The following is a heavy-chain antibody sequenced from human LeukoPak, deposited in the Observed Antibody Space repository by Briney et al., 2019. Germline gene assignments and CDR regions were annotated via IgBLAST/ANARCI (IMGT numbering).Heavy chain of an antibody. CDR3: VRAVGAVAGPGDWFDP. D-gene: IGHD6-19*01. J-gene: IGHJ5*02. CDR1: GGSITTSSFY. Sequence: SSETLSLTCNVSGGSITTSSFYWGWIRQTPGKGLEWIGTFYYTGDAYYNRSLKSRATIAVDTSKDQFFLALSSVTAADTAVYYCVRAVGAVAGPGDWFDPWGPGTLVTVSS. V-gene: IGHV4-39*01. CDR2: FYYTGDA.